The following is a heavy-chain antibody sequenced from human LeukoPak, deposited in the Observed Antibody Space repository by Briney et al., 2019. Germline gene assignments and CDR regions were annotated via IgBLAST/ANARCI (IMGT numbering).Heavy chain of an antibody. Sequence: SETLSLTCTVSGGSISSYYWSWIRQPPGKGLEWIGYIYTRGSTNYNPSLKSRVTISVDTSKNQFSLKLSSVTAADTAVYYCARQGYSYGYYYYYYMDVWGKGTTVTVSS. V-gene: IGHV4-4*09. CDR2: IYTRGST. CDR3: ARQGYSYGYYYYYYMDV. J-gene: IGHJ6*03. CDR1: GGSISSYY. D-gene: IGHD5-18*01.